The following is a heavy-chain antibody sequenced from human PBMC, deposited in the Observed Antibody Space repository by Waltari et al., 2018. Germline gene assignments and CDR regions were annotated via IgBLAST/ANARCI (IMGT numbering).Heavy chain of an antibody. V-gene: IGHV3-53*01. CDR3: ARGNTKYGMDV. CDR2: LYHAGNT. Sequence: EVQLVESGGHLIQPGGSPRLSCAPSSFNASSYYMNWVRQAPGKGLEWVSILYHAGNTYYADSVKGRFTFSRDNSKNTLYLQMNSLRAEDTAVYYCARGNTKYGMDVWGQGTTVTVSS. D-gene: IGHD3-10*01. CDR1: SFNASSYY. J-gene: IGHJ6*02.